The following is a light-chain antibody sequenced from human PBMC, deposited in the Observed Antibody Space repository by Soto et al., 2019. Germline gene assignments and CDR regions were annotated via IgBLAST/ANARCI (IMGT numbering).Light chain of an antibody. CDR1: SFNIGTHA. CDR3: ASWDESLNSLV. Sequence: QYVLTQAPSASATPGQRVTISCSGSSFNIGTHAVNWYQQVPGMAPKLLIYDDDQRPSGVPDRFSASKSGTSASLAITGLQSGDEAHYYCASWDESLNSLVFGGGTKVTV. J-gene: IGLJ2*01. CDR2: DDD. V-gene: IGLV1-44*01.